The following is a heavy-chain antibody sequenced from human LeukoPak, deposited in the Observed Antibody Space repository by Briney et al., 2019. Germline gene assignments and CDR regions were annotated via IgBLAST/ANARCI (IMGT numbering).Heavy chain of an antibody. Sequence: PGGSLRLSCAASGFTFSTYWMSWVRQAPGKGLEWVANIDQDGSEKYYVDSVKGRFTISRDNAENSLYLQMNGLRAEDTAVYYCVRSQLGLDYWGQGTLVTVSS. CDR3: VRSQLGLDY. J-gene: IGHJ4*02. CDR1: GFTFSTYW. D-gene: IGHD2-2*01. CDR2: IDQDGSEK. V-gene: IGHV3-7*01.